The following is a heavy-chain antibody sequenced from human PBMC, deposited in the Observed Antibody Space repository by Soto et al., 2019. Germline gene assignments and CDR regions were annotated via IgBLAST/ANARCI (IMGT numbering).Heavy chain of an antibody. J-gene: IGHJ4*02. CDR3: ARGPKVVPAIPSYY. CDR2: ISGYNGNT. CDR1: GYTFTSFG. D-gene: IGHD2-15*01. V-gene: IGHV1-18*01. Sequence: QVQLVQSGPEVKKPGASVKVSCKASGYTFTSFGITWVRQAPGQGLEWVGWISGYNGNTNYAQKLQGRVTMTTDTSTSTAYMELMSLRSDDTAVYYCARGPKVVPAIPSYYWGQGTLVTVSS.